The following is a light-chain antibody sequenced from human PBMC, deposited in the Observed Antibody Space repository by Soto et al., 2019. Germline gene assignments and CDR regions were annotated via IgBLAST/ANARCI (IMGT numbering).Light chain of an antibody. V-gene: IGKV3-11*01. Sequence: EIVLTQSPATLSLSPGEIATLSCRASQSVSSYLAWYQQKPGQAPRLLIYDASNRATGIPARFSGSGSGTDFTLTISSLEPEDFAVYYCQQRSNWPRTWTFGQGTKVEIK. J-gene: IGKJ1*01. CDR3: QQRSNWPRTWT. CDR1: QSVSSY. CDR2: DAS.